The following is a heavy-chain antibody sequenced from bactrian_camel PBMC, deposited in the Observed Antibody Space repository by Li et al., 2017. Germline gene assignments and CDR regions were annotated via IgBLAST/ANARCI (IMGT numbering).Heavy chain of an antibody. D-gene: IGHD4*01. CDR1: GVRDSRYC. J-gene: IGHJ4*01. CDR2: FGSEGTI. CDR3: AAGMREFSPLKDTATIMLSCDNY. Sequence: HVQLVESGGGSVQAGGSLTLSCEASGVRDSRYCMAWFRQAPGKEHEGVAVFGSEGTINYATSVKGRFTIARDNAKNTLYLQMDSLKPEDSAMYYCAAGMREFSPLKDTATIMLSCDNYWGQGTQVTVS. V-gene: IGHV3S55*01.